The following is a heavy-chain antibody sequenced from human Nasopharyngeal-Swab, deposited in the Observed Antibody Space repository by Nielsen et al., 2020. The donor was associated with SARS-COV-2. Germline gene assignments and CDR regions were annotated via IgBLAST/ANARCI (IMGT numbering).Heavy chain of an antibody. CDR1: GFTFSRYW. D-gene: IGHD6-13*01. CDR2: IKQDGSEK. Sequence: GESLKISCAASGFTFSRYWMRWVRQAPGQGLEWVANIKQDGSEKYYVDSVKGRLTISRDNAKNSLYLQMNSLRAEDTAVYYCARLGGSSRHFDYWGQGTLVTVSS. J-gene: IGHJ4*02. CDR3: ARLGGSSRHFDY. V-gene: IGHV3-7*04.